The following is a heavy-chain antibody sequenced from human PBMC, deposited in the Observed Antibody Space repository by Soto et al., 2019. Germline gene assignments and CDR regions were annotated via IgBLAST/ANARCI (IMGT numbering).Heavy chain of an antibody. D-gene: IGHD3-10*01. Sequence: SETLSLTCTVSGGSISSGYYYWSWIRKPPGKGLEWIGYIYYSGSTYYNPSLKSRVTISVDTSKNQFSLKLSSVTAADTAVYYCARDLVGHYYGSGSYMNWFDPWGQGTLVTVSS. J-gene: IGHJ5*02. CDR2: IYYSGST. V-gene: IGHV4-31*02. CDR1: GGSISSGYYY. CDR3: ARDLVGHYYGSGSYMNWFDP.